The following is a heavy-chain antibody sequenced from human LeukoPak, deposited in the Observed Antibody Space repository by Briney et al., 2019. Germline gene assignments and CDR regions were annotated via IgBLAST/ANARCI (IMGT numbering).Heavy chain of an antibody. CDR1: GYTLTSYD. Sequence: GASVKVSCKASGYTLTSYDINWVRQAIGQGLEWMGWMNPNSGNTGYEQKFQGRVTMTRNTSISTAYMELSSLRSEDTAVYYCARAVSSGYSSSWPYYYYYYYMDVWGKGTTVTISS. CDR2: MNPNSGNT. CDR3: ARAVSSGYSSSWPYYYYYYYMDV. V-gene: IGHV1-8*01. D-gene: IGHD6-13*01. J-gene: IGHJ6*03.